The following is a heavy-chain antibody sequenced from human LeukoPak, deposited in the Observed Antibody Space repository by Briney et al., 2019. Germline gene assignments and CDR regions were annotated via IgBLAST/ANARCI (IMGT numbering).Heavy chain of an antibody. D-gene: IGHD3-10*01. CDR3: ARARYYYGHYFDY. Sequence: SETLSLTCTVSGGSINNYYWSWIRQPPGKGLEWIGYIFDNGNTNYNPSLKSRVTISLDTSKNQFSLKLGSVTAADTAVYYCARARYYYGHYFDYWGQGTLVTVSS. CDR2: IFDNGNT. V-gene: IGHV4-59*01. CDR1: GGSINNYY. J-gene: IGHJ4*02.